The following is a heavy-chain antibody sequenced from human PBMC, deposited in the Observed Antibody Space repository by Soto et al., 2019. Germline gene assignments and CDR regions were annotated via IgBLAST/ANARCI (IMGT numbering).Heavy chain of an antibody. CDR1: GGSISSYY. D-gene: IGHD6-19*01. V-gene: IGHV4-59*01. CDR2: IYYSGST. Sequence: PSETLSLTCTVSGGSISSYYWSWIRQPPGKGLEWIGYIYYSGSTNYNPSLKSRVTISVDTSKNQFSLKLSSVTAADTAVYYCASKQWLGYDWFDPWGQGTLVTVSS. J-gene: IGHJ5*02. CDR3: ASKQWLGYDWFDP.